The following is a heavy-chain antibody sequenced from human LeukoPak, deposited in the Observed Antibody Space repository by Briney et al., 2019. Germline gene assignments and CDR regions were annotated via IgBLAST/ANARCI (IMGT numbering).Heavy chain of an antibody. CDR1: GYTFTGYY. J-gene: IGHJ5*02. CDR2: INPNSGGT. D-gene: IGHD4-17*01. V-gene: IGHV1-2*02. Sequence: ASVKVSCKASGYTFTGYYMHWVRQAPGQGLEWMGGINPNSGGTNYAQKFQGRVTMTRDTSISTAYMELSRLRSDDTAVYYCARYSYDYGGGWFDPWGQGTLVTVSS. CDR3: ARYSYDYGGGWFDP.